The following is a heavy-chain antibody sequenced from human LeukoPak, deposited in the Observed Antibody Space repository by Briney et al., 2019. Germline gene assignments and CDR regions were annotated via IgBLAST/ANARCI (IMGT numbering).Heavy chain of an antibody. Sequence: SVTVSCTASGGTFSSYAISWVRQAPGQGLEWMGGIIPIFGTANYAQKFQGRVTITADESTSTAYMELSSLRSEDTAVYYCARDALSLKAFDIWGQGTMVTVSS. J-gene: IGHJ3*02. CDR1: GGTFSSYA. V-gene: IGHV1-69*13. CDR3: ARDALSLKAFDI. CDR2: IIPIFGTA.